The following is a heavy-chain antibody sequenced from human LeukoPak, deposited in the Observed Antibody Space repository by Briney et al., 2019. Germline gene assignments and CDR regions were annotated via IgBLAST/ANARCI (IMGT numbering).Heavy chain of an antibody. CDR1: GYTFTSYD. Sequence: GASVKVSCKASGYTFTSYDINWVRQATGQGLEWMGWMNPNSGNTGYAQKFQGRVTMTRNTSISTAYMELSSLRSEDAVVYYCARGALGDCSSTSCYTGWFDPWGQGTLVTVSS. J-gene: IGHJ5*02. CDR2: MNPNSGNT. CDR3: ARGALGDCSSTSCYTGWFDP. V-gene: IGHV1-8*01. D-gene: IGHD2-2*02.